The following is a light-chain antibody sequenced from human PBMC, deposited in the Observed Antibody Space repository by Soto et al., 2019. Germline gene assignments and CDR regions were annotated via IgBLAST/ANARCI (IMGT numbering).Light chain of an antibody. CDR1: QSVSSY. CDR3: QQYGSSPIT. Sequence: EIVLTQSPATLSLSPGERATLSCRASQSVSSYLAWYQQKPGQAPRLLIYDASNRATGIPDRFSGSGSGTDFTRTITPLEPEDFAVYFCQQYGSSPITFGQGTRLDIK. CDR2: DAS. V-gene: IGKV3-20*01. J-gene: IGKJ5*01.